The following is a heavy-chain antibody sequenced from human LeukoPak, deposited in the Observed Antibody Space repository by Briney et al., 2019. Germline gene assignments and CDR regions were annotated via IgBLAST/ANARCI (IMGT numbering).Heavy chain of an antibody. V-gene: IGHV1-2*02. CDR3: ARGGDCSDTSCYSVDS. J-gene: IGHJ4*02. Sequence: ASVKVSCKASGYTFTGYYMHWVRQAPGQGLEWMGWINSNSGGTKYVQKFQGRVTMTRDTSSSTAYMELSRLRSDDTAVYYCARGGDCSDTSCYSVDSWGQGTLVTVFS. CDR2: INSNSGGT. D-gene: IGHD2-15*01. CDR1: GYTFTGYY.